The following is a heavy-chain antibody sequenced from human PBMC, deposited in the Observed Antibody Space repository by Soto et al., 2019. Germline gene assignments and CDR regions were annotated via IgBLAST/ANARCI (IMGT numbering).Heavy chain of an antibody. J-gene: IGHJ4*02. V-gene: IGHV4-34*01. D-gene: IGHD6-19*01. CDR2: INHSGST. Sequence: LELLCLTCTVFGGSISSRGCYCSWIRQPPGKGLEWIGEINHSGSTNYNPSLKSRVTISVDTSKNQFSLKLSSVTAADTAVYYCARAGIAVAGTFDYWGQGTLVTVSS. CDR1: GGSISSRGCY. CDR3: ARAGIAVAGTFDY.